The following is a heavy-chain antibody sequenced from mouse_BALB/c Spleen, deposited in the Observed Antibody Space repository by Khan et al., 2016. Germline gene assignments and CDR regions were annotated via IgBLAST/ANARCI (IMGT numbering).Heavy chain of an antibody. CDR2: INTNTGEP. Sequence: QIQLVQSGPELKKPGETVKISCKASGYTFTNYGMNWVKQAPGKGLKWMGWINTNTGEPTYAEEFKGHSVISLETSASTAYLHINNLKNEDTATYFCAEAYYGGDSFAYWGQGTLVTVSA. V-gene: IGHV9-3*02. D-gene: IGHD1-1*02. CDR3: AEAYYGGDSFAY. CDR1: GYTFTNYG. J-gene: IGHJ3*01.